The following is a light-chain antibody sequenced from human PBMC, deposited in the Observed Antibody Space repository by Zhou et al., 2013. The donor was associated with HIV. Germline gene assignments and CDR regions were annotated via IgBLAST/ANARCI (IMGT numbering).Light chain of an antibody. J-gene: IGKJ1*01. Sequence: EIVLTQSPGTLSLSPGERATLSCWASQSISSNLAWYQQKPGQAPRLLIYDTSKRATGIPARFSGSGSGTDFTLTINSLQPEDFAVYYCQKYGDSKTFGQGTKVEIK. V-gene: IGKV3-20*01. CDR2: DTS. CDR1: QSISSN. CDR3: QKYGDSKT.